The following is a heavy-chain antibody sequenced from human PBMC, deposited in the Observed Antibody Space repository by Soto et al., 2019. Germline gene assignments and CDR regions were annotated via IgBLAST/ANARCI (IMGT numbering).Heavy chain of an antibody. CDR2: INAANGDT. D-gene: IGHD6-13*01. V-gene: IGHV1-3*01. CDR1: GYTFTSYG. J-gene: IGHJ5*02. Sequence: GASVKVSCKASGYTFTSYGIHWVRQAPGQMLEWMGWINAANGDTKYSPKFQGRVTITRDTSASTAYMELSSLISEDTAVYYCVRRHVSATGIDWFDPWGQGTLVTVYS. CDR3: VRRHVSATGIDWFDP.